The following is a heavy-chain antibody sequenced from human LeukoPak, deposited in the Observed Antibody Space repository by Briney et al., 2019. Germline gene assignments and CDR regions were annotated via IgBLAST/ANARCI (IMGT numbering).Heavy chain of an antibody. CDR1: GGSISSSSYY. CDR2: IYYTGST. Sequence: PSETLSLTCTVSGGSISSSSYYWGWLRHPPGKALEWIGSIYYTGSTYNNPSLNSRVTISVDTAKTQFSLKLSSVTAADTAVYYCARRSGSYPRYFDYWGQGTLVTVSS. J-gene: IGHJ4*02. V-gene: IGHV4-39*01. D-gene: IGHD1-26*01. CDR3: ARRSGSYPRYFDY.